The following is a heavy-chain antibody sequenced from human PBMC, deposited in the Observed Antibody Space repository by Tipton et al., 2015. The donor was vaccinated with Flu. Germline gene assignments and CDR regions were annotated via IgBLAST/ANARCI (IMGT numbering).Heavy chain of an antibody. CDR2: IYHSGST. Sequence: LRLSCTVSGYSISSGYYWGWIRQPPGKGLEWIGSIYHSGSTYYNPSLKSRVTISVDTSKNQFSLKLISVTAADTAVYYCARVSPGVESWFDPWGQGTLVTASS. J-gene: IGHJ5*02. CDR3: ARVSPGVESWFDP. D-gene: IGHD3-3*01. V-gene: IGHV4-38-2*02. CDR1: GYSISSGYY.